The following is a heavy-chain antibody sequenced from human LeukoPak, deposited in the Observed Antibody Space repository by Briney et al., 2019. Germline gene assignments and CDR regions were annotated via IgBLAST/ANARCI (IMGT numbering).Heavy chain of an antibody. CDR3: ARHENWNCRWDYFDY. CDR1: GGTFSSYA. Sequence: ASVKVSCKASGGTFSSYAISWVRQAPGQGLEWMGRIIPILGIANYAQKFQGRVTITADKSTSTAYMELSSLRSEDTAVYYCARHENWNCRWDYFDYWGQGTLVTVSS. J-gene: IGHJ4*02. CDR2: IIPILGIA. V-gene: IGHV1-69*04. D-gene: IGHD1-7*01.